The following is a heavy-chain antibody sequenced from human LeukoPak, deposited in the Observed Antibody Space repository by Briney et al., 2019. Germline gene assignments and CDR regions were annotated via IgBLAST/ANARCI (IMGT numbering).Heavy chain of an antibody. CDR3: ARFWISSSWYVWFDP. J-gene: IGHJ5*02. CDR2: INHSGST. D-gene: IGHD6-13*01. V-gene: IGHV4-34*01. CDR1: GGSFSGYY. Sequence: SETLSLTCAVYGGSFSGYYWSWIRQPPGRGLEWIGEINHSGSTNYNPSLKSRVTISVDTSKNQFSLKLSSVTAADTAVYYCARFWISSSWYVWFDPWGQGTLVTVSS.